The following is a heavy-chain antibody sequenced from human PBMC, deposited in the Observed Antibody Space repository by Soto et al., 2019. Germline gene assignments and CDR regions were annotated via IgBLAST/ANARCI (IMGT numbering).Heavy chain of an antibody. Sequence: SLRLSCTASGFTFSDYAFNWVRQAPGKGLEWVGRIRGKAYSRTTEYAASVRGRFTISRDDSKSIAYLQMISLKTEDTAVYYCTRADFLSGFPDYWGQGTLVTVSS. V-gene: IGHV3-49*04. CDR1: GFTFSDYA. CDR3: TRADFLSGFPDY. CDR2: IRGKAYSRTT. J-gene: IGHJ4*02. D-gene: IGHD3-3*01.